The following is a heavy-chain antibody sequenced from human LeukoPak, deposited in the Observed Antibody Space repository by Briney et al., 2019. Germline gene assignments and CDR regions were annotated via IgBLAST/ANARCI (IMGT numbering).Heavy chain of an antibody. D-gene: IGHD2-2*01. CDR3: AKDLAPAAY. CDR2: ISYDGSKK. V-gene: IGHV3-30*18. J-gene: IGHJ4*02. CDR1: GFTFSSYG. Sequence: GGSLRLSCAASGFTFSSYGMHWVRQAPGKGLEWVAVISYDGSKKYYIDSVKGRFSISRDNSKNTLFLQMNSLRAEDTAVYYCAKDLAPAAYWGQGTLVTVSS.